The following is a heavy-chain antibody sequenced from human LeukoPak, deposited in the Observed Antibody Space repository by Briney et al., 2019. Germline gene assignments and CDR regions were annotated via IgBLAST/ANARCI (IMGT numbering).Heavy chain of an antibody. CDR2: ISAYNGNT. CDR3: ARGKGSVVVVAAIDDAFDI. V-gene: IGHV1-18*01. J-gene: IGHJ3*02. Sequence: ASVKVSCKASGYTFTSYGISWVRQAPGQGLEWMGWISAYNGNTNYAQKLQGRVTMTTDTSTSTGYMELRSLRSDDTAVYYCARGKGSVVVVAAIDDAFDIWGQGTMVTVSS. CDR1: GYTFTSYG. D-gene: IGHD2-15*01.